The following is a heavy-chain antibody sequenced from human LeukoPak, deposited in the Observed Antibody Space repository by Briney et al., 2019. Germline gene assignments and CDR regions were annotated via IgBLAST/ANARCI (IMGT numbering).Heavy chain of an antibody. V-gene: IGHV4-38-2*01. D-gene: IGHD7-27*01. CDR2: IYYGAST. J-gene: IGHJ5*02. CDR1: GYSITNNYY. CDR3: ARLGNTRVSIDP. Sequence: KPSETLSLTXAVSGYSITNNYYWGWIRQPPGKGLEWIGSIYYGASTYYNPSFKSRVTISLDASKNQFSLRLTSVTAADTAVYYCARLGNTRVSIDPWGQGTLVTVSS.